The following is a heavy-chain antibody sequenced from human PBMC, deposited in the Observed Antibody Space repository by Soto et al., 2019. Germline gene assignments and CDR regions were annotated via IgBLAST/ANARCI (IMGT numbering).Heavy chain of an antibody. D-gene: IGHD4-17*01. V-gene: IGHV1-18*01. CDR2: ISAYNGNT. Sequence: GASVKVSCKASGYTFTSYAMRWVRQAPGQGLEWMGWISAYNGNTNYAQKLQGRVTITTDTSTSTAYMELRSLRSDDTAVYYCARVDGGLGAFDIWGQGTMVTVSS. CDR3: ARVDGGLGAFDI. CDR1: GYTFTSYA. J-gene: IGHJ3*02.